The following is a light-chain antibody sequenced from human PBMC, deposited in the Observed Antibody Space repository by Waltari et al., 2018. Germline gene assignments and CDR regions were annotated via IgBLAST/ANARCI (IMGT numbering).Light chain of an antibody. CDR3: SSYTSSSTRV. CDR1: SSDVGGSNY. Sequence: QSALTQPASVSGSPGQSITISCTGTSSDVGGSNYVSWYKQHPGKVPKLMIYDVSNRPSGVSNRFSGSKSGNTASLTISGLQAEDEADYYCSSYTSSSTRVFGGGTKLTVL. CDR2: DVS. J-gene: IGLJ3*02. V-gene: IGLV2-14*03.